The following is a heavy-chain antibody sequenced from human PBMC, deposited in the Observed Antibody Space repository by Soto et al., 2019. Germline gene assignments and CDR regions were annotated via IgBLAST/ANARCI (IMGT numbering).Heavy chain of an antibody. CDR1: GFTFSSYG. V-gene: IGHV3-30*18. D-gene: IGHD3-3*01. J-gene: IGHJ4*02. CDR3: AKDFGRSTIFGVVITDAFFDY. Sequence: QVQLVESGGGVVQPGRSLRLSCAASGFTFSSYGMHWVRQAPGKGLEWVAVISYDGSNKYYADSVKGRFTISRDNSKNTLYLQMNNLRAEDTAVYYCAKDFGRSTIFGVVITDAFFDYWGQGTLVTVSS. CDR2: ISYDGSNK.